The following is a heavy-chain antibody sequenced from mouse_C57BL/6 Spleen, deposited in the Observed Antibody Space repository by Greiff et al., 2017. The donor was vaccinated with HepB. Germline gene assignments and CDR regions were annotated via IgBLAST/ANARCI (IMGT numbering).Heavy chain of an antibody. J-gene: IGHJ4*01. D-gene: IGHD3-3*01. CDR3: ASRGDMDY. Sequence: VQLQQPGAELVKPGASVKLSCKASGYTFTSYWMQWVKQRPGQGLEWIGEIDPSDSYTNYNQKFKGKATFTVDTSSSTAYMQLSSLTSEDSAVYYCASRGDMDYWGQGTSVTVSS. CDR2: IDPSDSYT. CDR1: GYTFTSYW. V-gene: IGHV1-50*01.